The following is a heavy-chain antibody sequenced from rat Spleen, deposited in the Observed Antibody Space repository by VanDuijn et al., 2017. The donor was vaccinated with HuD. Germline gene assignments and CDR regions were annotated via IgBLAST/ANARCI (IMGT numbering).Heavy chain of an antibody. CDR1: GFTFNNYW. J-gene: IGHJ3*01. CDR2: ISFDGSST. D-gene: IGHD1-10*01. V-gene: IGHV5-31*01. Sequence: EVQLVESGGGLVQPGRSLKLSCAASGFTFNNYWMTWIRQAPGKGLEWVASISFDGSSTYYRDSVKGRFTISRDNAKSTLYVQMDSLRSEDTATYYCTTENYWFAYWGQGTLVTVSS. CDR3: TTENYWFAY.